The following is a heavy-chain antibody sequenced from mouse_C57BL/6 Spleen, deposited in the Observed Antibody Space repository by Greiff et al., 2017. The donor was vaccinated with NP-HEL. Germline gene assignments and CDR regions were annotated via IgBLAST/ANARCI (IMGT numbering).Heavy chain of an antibody. J-gene: IGHJ4*01. D-gene: IGHD2-1*01. V-gene: IGHV1-50*01. CDR2: IDPSDSYT. Sequence: QVQLQQPGAELVKPGASVKLSCKASGYTFTSYWMQWVKQRPGQGLEWIGEIDPSDSYTNYNQKFTGKATLTVDTSSSTAYMQLSILTSEDSAVYYCARNEGNYEGNAMDYWGQGTSVTVSS. CDR3: ARNEGNYEGNAMDY. CDR1: GYTFTSYW.